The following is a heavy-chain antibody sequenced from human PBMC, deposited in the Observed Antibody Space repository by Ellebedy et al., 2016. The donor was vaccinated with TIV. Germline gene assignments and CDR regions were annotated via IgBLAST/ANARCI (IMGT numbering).Heavy chain of an antibody. CDR3: ARGRKSGYDPLDY. V-gene: IGHV1-8*01. D-gene: IGHD5-12*01. J-gene: IGHJ4*02. CDR2: MNPNSGNT. CDR1: GYTFTSYD. Sequence: ASVKVSXXASGYTFTSYDINWVRQATGQGLEWMGWMNPNSGNTGYAQKFQGRVTMTRNTSISTAYMELSSLRSEDTAVYYCARGRKSGYDPLDYWGQGTLVTVSS.